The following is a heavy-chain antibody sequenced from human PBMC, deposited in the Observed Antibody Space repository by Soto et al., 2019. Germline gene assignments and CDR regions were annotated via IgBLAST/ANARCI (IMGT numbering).Heavy chain of an antibody. CDR1: GFTFSSYA. V-gene: IGHV3-30-3*01. D-gene: IGHD6-13*01. CDR2: ISYDGSNK. CDR3: ARGSSSHPVGVY. J-gene: IGHJ4*02. Sequence: QVQLVESGGGVVQPGRSLRLSCAASGFTFSSYAMHWVRQAPGKGLEWVAVISYDGSNKYYADSVKGRFTISRDNSENTLYLQMNSLRAEDTAVYYCARGSSSHPVGVYWGQGTLVTVSS.